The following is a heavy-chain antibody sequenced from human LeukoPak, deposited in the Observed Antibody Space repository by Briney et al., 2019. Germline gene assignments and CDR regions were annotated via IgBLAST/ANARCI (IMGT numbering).Heavy chain of an antibody. V-gene: IGHV3-30-3*01. CDR3: ARSPAVEEAWFDP. Sequence: GRSLRLSCAASGFTFSSYAMHWVRQAPGKGLEWVAVISYDGSNEYYADSVKGRFTISRDNSKNTLYLQMNSLRAEDTAVYYCARSPAVEEAWFDPWGQGTLVTVSS. CDR2: ISYDGSNE. J-gene: IGHJ5*02. CDR1: GFTFSSYA. D-gene: IGHD2-2*01.